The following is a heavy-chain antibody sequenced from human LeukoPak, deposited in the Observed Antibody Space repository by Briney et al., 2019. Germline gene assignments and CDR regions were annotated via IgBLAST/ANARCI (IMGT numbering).Heavy chain of an antibody. CDR1: GFTFSSYA. J-gene: IGHJ3*02. V-gene: IGHV3-23*01. D-gene: IGHD3-22*01. CDR3: AKDLTAYYYDSSGSLGFAFDI. CDR2: ISGSGGST. Sequence: GGSLRLSCAASGFTFSSYAMSWVRQAPGKGLEWVSAISGSGGSTYYADSVKGRFTISRDNAKNTLYLQMNSLRAEDTAVYYCAKDLTAYYYDSSGSLGFAFDIWGQGTMVTVSS.